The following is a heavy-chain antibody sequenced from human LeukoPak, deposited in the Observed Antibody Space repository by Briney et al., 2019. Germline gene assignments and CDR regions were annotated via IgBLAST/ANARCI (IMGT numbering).Heavy chain of an antibody. CDR1: GFTFSSYE. CDR2: ISSSGSTI. Sequence: GSLRLSCAASGFTFSSYEMNWVRQAPGKGLEWVSYISSSGSTIYYADSVKGRFTISRDNAKNSLYLQMNSLRAEDTALYYCARAKYSGSYPHDYWGQGTLVTVSS. D-gene: IGHD1-26*01. V-gene: IGHV3-48*03. J-gene: IGHJ4*02. CDR3: ARAKYSGSYPHDY.